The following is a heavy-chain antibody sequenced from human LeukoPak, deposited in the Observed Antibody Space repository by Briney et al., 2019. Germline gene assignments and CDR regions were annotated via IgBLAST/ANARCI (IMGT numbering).Heavy chain of an antibody. CDR1: GGSISSDY. J-gene: IGHJ4*02. V-gene: IGHV4-59*01. CDR2: IYYSGST. D-gene: IGHD1-14*01. Sequence: SETLSLTCTVSGGSISSDYWSWIRQPPGKGLEWIGYIYYSGSTDYNPSLKSRHTISVDTSKNQFSLKLNSVTAADTAVYYCARCSWPDYFFGYWGQGTLVTVSS. CDR3: ARCSWPDYFFGY.